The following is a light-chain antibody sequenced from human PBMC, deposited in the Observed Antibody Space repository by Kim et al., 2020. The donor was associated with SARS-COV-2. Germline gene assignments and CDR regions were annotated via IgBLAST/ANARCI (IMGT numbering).Light chain of an antibody. CDR1: SSNIGSNY. CDR3: AAWDDSLSGWV. Sequence: ELTQPPSASGTPGQRVTISCSGSSSNIGSNYVYWYQQLPGTAPKLLIYRNNQRPSGVPDRFSGSKSGTSASLAISGLRSEDEADYYCAAWDDSLSGWVFGGGTQLTV. J-gene: IGLJ3*02. V-gene: IGLV1-47*01. CDR2: RNN.